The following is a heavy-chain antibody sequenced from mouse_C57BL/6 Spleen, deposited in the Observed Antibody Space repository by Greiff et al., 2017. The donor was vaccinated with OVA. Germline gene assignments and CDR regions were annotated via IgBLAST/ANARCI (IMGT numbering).Heavy chain of an antibody. CDR3: ARLYYSRAIDY. D-gene: IGHD2-5*01. V-gene: IGHV1-18*01. CDR1: GYTFTDYH. Sequence: EVQRVESGPELVKPGASVKIPCKASGYTFTDYHMDWVKQSHGKSLEWIGDINPNNGGTIYNQKFKGKATLTGDKSSSTAYMELRSLTSEDTAVYYCARLYYSRAIDYWGQGTSVTVSS. CDR2: INPNNGGT. J-gene: IGHJ4*01.